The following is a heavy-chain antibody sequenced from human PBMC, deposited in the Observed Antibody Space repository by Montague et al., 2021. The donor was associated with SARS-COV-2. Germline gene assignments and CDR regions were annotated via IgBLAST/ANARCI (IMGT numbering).Heavy chain of an antibody. Sequence: LSLTCPFSGGSISSGGYYWSWIRQHPGKGLEWIGYIYYSGSTYYNPSLKSRVTISVDTSKNQFSLKLSSVTAADTAVYYCARDTGGSTVTTGGFDYWGQGTLVTVSS. D-gene: IGHD4-17*01. CDR1: GGSISSGGYY. J-gene: IGHJ4*02. V-gene: IGHV4-31*03. CDR2: IYYSGST. CDR3: ARDTGGSTVTTGGFDY.